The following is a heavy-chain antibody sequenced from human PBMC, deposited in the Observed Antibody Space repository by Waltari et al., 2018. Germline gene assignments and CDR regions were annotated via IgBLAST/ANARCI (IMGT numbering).Heavy chain of an antibody. D-gene: IGHD4-17*01. J-gene: IGHJ4*02. CDR3: ASTRDYGDYTSFYFDY. V-gene: IGHV3-23*01. CDR2: ISASGSNT. Sequence: EVQLLESGGGLVQPGGSLRLSCAASGFTFSSYAMRWVRQAPGKGLAWVSAISASGSNTYYADSVKGRFTISRDNSRDTLYLQMNRLTAEDTAVYFCASTRDYGDYTSFYFDYWGQGTLVTVSS. CDR1: GFTFSSYA.